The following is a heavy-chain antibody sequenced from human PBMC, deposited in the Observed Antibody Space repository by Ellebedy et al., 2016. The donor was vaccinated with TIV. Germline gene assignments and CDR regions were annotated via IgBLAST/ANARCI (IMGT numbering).Heavy chain of an antibody. CDR3: ARESSVGKDFDY. CDR1: GYTFTAYP. D-gene: IGHD6-13*01. V-gene: IGHV1-46*04. Sequence: ASVKVSCKASGYTFTAYPMNWVRQAPGQGLEWVGIINTGDGGTSHAQKLQGRVTMTRDTAKSTVYMEMNSLRSEDTAVYYCARESSVGKDFDYWGQGTLVTVSS. J-gene: IGHJ4*02. CDR2: INTGDGGT.